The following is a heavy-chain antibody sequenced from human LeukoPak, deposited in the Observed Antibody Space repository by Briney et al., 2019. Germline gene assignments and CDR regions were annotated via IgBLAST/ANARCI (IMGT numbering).Heavy chain of an antibody. CDR1: GFTFSNGW. D-gene: IGHD1-26*01. V-gene: IGHV3-7*01. Sequence: PGGSLRLSCAASGFTFSNGWMSWVRQAPGKGLEWVANIKQDGSERYYVDSVKGRFTISRDNAKNSLNLQMNSLRAEDTAIYYCARDKIVGATYFDYWGQGTLVTVSS. CDR2: IKQDGSER. J-gene: IGHJ4*02. CDR3: ARDKIVGATYFDY.